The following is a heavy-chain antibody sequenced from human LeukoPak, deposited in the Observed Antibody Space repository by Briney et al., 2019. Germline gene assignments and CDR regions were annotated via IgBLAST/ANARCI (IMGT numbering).Heavy chain of an antibody. D-gene: IGHD2-2*01. CDR1: GFTFSSYS. CDR2: ISSSSSYI. CDR3: ARQTKEDIVVVPAAILSSPPDY. J-gene: IGHJ4*02. V-gene: IGHV3-21*01. Sequence: GGSLRLSCAASGFTFSSYSMNWVRQAPGKGLEWVSSISSSSSYIYYADSVKGRFTISRDNAKNSLYLQMNSLRAEDTAVYYCARQTKEDIVVVPAAILSSPPDYWGQGTLVTVSS.